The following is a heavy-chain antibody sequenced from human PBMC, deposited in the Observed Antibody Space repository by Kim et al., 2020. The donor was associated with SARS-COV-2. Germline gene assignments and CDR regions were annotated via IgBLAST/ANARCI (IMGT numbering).Heavy chain of an antibody. CDR3: ARSRWGGNWRGSLWFGELELGY. D-gene: IGHD3-10*01. J-gene: IGHJ4*02. CDR1: GGSISSGSYY. V-gene: IGHV4-61*02. CDR2: IYTSGST. Sequence: SETLSLTCTVSGGSISSGSYYWSWIRQPAGKGLEWIGRIYTSGSTNYNPSLKSRVTISVDTSKNQFSLKLSSVTAADTAVYYCARSRWGGNWRGSLWFGELELGYWGQGTLVTVSS.